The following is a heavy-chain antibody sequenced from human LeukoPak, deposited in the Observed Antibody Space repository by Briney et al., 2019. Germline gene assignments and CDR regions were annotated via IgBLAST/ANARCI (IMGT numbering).Heavy chain of an antibody. CDR2: IYRDGSA. CDR3: ARGPGWNYFDY. D-gene: IGHD2-15*01. CDR1: GFTVSIYY. Sequence: GGSLRLSCAVSGFTVSIYYMTWVRQAPGKGLEWVSFIYRDGSANYADSVKGRFTISRDDSKNTVYLQMNSLRAEDTAVYYCARGPGWNYFDYWSQGTLVTVSS. V-gene: IGHV3-66*01. J-gene: IGHJ4*02.